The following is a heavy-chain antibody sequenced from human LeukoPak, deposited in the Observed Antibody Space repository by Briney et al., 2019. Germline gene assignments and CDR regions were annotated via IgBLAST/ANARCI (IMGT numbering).Heavy chain of an antibody. CDR1: GFTVSSNY. J-gene: IGHJ4*02. CDR2: IYSGGST. CDR3: ASISSGWTPDY. D-gene: IGHD6-19*01. V-gene: IGHV3-53*01. Sequence: GGSLRLSCAASGFTVSSNYMSWVRQAPGKGLEWVSVIYSGGSTYYADSAKGRFTISRDNSKNTLYLQMNSLRAEDTAAYYCASISSGWTPDYWGQGTLVTVSS.